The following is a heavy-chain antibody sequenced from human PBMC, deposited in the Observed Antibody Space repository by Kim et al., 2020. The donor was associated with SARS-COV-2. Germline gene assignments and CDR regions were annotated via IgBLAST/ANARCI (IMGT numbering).Heavy chain of an antibody. CDR3: AREKGIRVWGSYRYNFDY. V-gene: IGHV3-33*05. CDR1: GFTFSSYG. CDR2: ISYDGSNK. D-gene: IGHD3-16*02. J-gene: IGHJ4*02. Sequence: GGSLRLSCAASGFTFSSYGMHWVRQAPGKGLEWVAVISYDGSNKYYADSVKGRFTISRDNSKNTLYLQMNSLRAEDTAVYYCAREKGIRVWGSYRYNFDYWGQGTLVNVSS.